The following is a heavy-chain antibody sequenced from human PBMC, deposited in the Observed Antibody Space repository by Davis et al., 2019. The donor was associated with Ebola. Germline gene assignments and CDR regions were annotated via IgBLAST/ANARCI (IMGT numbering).Heavy chain of an antibody. V-gene: IGHV4-34*01. CDR2: INHSGSV. CDR3: ARVGAASGRELDV. Sequence: PSETLSLTCNVSGGSIDGYFWTWIRQPPGRGLEWIGEINHSGSVNYNPSLKSRVTMSVDTSKTQFSLRLNSVTAADTAVYYCARVGAASGRELDVWGKGATVTVSS. D-gene: IGHD3-10*01. J-gene: IGHJ6*04. CDR1: GGSIDGYF.